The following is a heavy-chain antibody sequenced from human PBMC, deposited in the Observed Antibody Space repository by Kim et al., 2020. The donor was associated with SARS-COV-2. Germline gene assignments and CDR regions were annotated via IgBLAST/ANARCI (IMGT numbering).Heavy chain of an antibody. CDR1: GYSISSGYY. D-gene: IGHD2-2*01. CDR3: ARVSRSYYYYYGMDV. CDR2: IYHSGST. Sequence: SETLSLTCTVSGYSISSGYYWGWIRQPPGKGLEWIGSIYHSGSTYYNPSLKSRVTISVDTSKNQFSLKLSSVTAADTAVYYCARVSRSYYYYYGMDVWGQGTTVTVSS. J-gene: IGHJ6*02. V-gene: IGHV4-38-2*02.